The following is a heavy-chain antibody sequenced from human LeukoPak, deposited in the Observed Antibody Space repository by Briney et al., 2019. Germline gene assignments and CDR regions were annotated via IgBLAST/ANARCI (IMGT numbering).Heavy chain of an antibody. CDR3: AGGTCSGGSCYSLGGIDY. Sequence: SETLSLTCTVSGGSISSGSYYWGWVRQPAGTGLEWIGRIYTSGSTNYNPSLKSRVTISVETSKNQFSLKLSSVTAADTAVYYYAGGTCSGGSCYSLGGIDYWGQGTLVTVSS. CDR2: IYTSGST. CDR1: GGSISSGSYY. J-gene: IGHJ4*02. V-gene: IGHV4-61*02. D-gene: IGHD2-15*01.